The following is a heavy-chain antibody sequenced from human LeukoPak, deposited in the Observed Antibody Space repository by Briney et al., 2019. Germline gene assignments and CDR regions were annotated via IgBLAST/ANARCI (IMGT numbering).Heavy chain of an antibody. CDR3: ARVESWEHSGSSQDAFDI. Sequence: VASVKVSCKASGYTFTGYYMHWVRQAPGQGLEWMGIINPSGGSTSYSQKFQGRVTMTRDMSTSTVYMELSSLRSDDTAVYYCARVESWEHSGSSQDAFDIWGQGTMVTVSS. D-gene: IGHD1-26*01. J-gene: IGHJ3*02. CDR1: GYTFTGYY. V-gene: IGHV1-46*01. CDR2: INPSGGST.